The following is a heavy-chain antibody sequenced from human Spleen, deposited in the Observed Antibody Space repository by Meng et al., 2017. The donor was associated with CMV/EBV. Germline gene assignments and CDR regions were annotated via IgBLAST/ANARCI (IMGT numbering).Heavy chain of an antibody. J-gene: IGHJ4*02. CDR3: ARDLFEYSSSSGGY. D-gene: IGHD6-6*01. CDR1: GFTFSSYA. CDR2: ISYDGSNT. Sequence: ASGFTFSSYAMDWVRQAPGKGLEWVAVISYDGSNTYYADSVKGRFTISRDNSKNTLYLQMNSLRADDTAVYYCARDLFEYSSSSGGYWGQGTLVTVSS. V-gene: IGHV3-30*04.